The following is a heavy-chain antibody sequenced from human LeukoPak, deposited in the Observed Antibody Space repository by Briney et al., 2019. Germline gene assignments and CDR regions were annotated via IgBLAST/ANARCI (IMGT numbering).Heavy chain of an antibody. CDR1: GYTFSSYA. J-gene: IGHJ4*02. V-gene: IGHV3-30*04. Sequence: PGRSLRLSCAASGYTFSSYAMHWVRQAPGKGLEWVAVISYDGSNKYYADSVKGRFTISRDNSKNTLYLQMNSLRAEDTAVYYCARAPSSSGWYESLDYWGQGTLVTVSS. CDR3: ARAPSSSGWYESLDY. CDR2: ISYDGSNK. D-gene: IGHD6-19*01.